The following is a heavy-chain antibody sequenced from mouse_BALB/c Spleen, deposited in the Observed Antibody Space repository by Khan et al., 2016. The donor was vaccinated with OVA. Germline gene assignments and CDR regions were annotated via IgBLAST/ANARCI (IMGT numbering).Heavy chain of an antibody. V-gene: IGHV2-6-5*01. J-gene: IGHJ2*01. Sequence: QVQLQQSGPGLVAPSQSLSITCTVSGFSLTDYGVSWIRQPPGKGLEWLGVIWGGGITYYNSALNSRLSISQDNSKSQVFLKMNSRQTEDRSMYYCAKHLSHCPCYFDYWGQGTTLTVSS. CDR1: GFSLTDYG. CDR3: AKHLSHCPCYFDY. CDR2: IWGGGIT.